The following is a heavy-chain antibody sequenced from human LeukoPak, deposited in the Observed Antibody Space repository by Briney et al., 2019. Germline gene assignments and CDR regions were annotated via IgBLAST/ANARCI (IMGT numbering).Heavy chain of an antibody. CDR2: IRYDGSNK. CDR3: TTRYLSYEGGVFDY. CDR1: GFTFSSYG. Sequence: GGSLRLSCAASGFTFSSYGMHWVRQAPGKGLEWVAFIRYDGSNKYYADSVKGRFTISRDNSKNTVYLQMNSLKTEDTAVYYCTTRYLSYEGGVFDYWGQGTLVTVSS. V-gene: IGHV3-30*02. J-gene: IGHJ4*02. D-gene: IGHD3-9*01.